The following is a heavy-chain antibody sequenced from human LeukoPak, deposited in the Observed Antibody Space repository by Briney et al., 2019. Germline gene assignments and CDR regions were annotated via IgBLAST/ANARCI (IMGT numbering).Heavy chain of an antibody. Sequence: GGSLRLSCAASGFTFSSYAMSWVRQAPGKGLEWVSAISGSGGRTYYADSVKGRFTISRDNSKNTLYLQMNSLRAEDTAVYYCAKSGGRDGYNNWFDPWGQGTLVTVSS. CDR1: GFTFSSYA. V-gene: IGHV3-23*01. CDR3: AKSGGRDGYNNWFDP. CDR2: ISGSGGRT. J-gene: IGHJ5*02. D-gene: IGHD5-24*01.